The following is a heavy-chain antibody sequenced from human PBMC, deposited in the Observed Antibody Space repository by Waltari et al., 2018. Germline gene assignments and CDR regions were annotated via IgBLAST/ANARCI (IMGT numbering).Heavy chain of an antibody. CDR3: AKLRDSSGYYYYYYGMDV. CDR2: IYHSGST. CDR1: GYSISSGSS. Sequence: QVQLQESGPGLVKPSETLSLTCAVSGYSISSGSSWGWIRPPPGKGLEWIGSIYHSGSTYYNPSLKSRVTISVDTSKNQFSLKLSSVTAADTAVYYCAKLRDSSGYYYYYYGMDVWGQGTTVTVSS. V-gene: IGHV4-38-2*01. J-gene: IGHJ6*02. D-gene: IGHD3-22*01.